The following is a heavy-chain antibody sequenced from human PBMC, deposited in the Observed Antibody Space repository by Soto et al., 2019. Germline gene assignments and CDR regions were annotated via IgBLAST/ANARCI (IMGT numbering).Heavy chain of an antibody. CDR3: ARDEGYYDFWSGLSYFDY. Sequence: GGSLRLSCAASGFTFSSYWMHWVRQAPGKGLVWVSRINSDGSSTSYADSVKGRFTISRDNAKNTLYLQVNSLRAEDTAVYYCARDEGYYDFWSGLSYFDYWGQGTLVTVSS. J-gene: IGHJ4*02. CDR2: INSDGSST. D-gene: IGHD3-3*01. V-gene: IGHV3-74*01. CDR1: GFTFSSYW.